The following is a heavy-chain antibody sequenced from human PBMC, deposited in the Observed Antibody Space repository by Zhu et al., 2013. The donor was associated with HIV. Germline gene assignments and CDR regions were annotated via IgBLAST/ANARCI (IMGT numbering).Heavy chain of an antibody. CDR3: AGAGYSSGWYGYNWFDP. J-gene: IGHJ5*02. D-gene: IGHD6-19*01. CDR1: GYTFTGYY. Sequence: QVQLVQSGAEVKKPGASVKVSCKASGYTFTGYYMHWVRQAPGQGLEWMGWINPNSGGTNYAQKFQGRVTMTRDTSISTAYMELSRLRSDDTAVYYCAGAGYSSGWYGYNWFDPWGQGTLVTVSS. CDR2: INPNSGGT. V-gene: IGHV1-2*02.